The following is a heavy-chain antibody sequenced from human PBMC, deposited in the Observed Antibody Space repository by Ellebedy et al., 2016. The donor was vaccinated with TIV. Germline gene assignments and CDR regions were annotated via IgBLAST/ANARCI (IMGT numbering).Heavy chain of an antibody. CDR3: AASESADSDY. V-gene: IGHV4-59*01. Sequence: MPSETLSLTCTVSGRSIRNYYCTWIRQPPGKGLEWIGHMYYSGSSHYNPSLKSRVTMSLDTSKNQFPLKMRSVTAADTAVYYCAASESADSDYWGPGTLVTVSS. D-gene: IGHD2-2*01. J-gene: IGHJ4*02. CDR1: GRSIRNYY. CDR2: MYYSGSS.